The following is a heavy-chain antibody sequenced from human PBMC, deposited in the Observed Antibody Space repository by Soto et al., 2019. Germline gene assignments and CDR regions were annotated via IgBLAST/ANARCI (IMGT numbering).Heavy chain of an antibody. CDR3: ARGDYYDSSGTRRFRWFDP. CDR2: MNPNSGNT. CDR1: GYTFTSYD. V-gene: IGHV1-8*01. D-gene: IGHD3-22*01. Sequence: QVQLVQSGAEVKKPGASVKVSCKASGYTFTSYDINWVRQATGQGLEWMGWMNPNSGNTGYAQKFQGRVTMTRNTSKGTAYMELSSLRSEDTAVYYCARGDYYDSSGTRRFRWFDPWGQGTLVTVSS. J-gene: IGHJ5*02.